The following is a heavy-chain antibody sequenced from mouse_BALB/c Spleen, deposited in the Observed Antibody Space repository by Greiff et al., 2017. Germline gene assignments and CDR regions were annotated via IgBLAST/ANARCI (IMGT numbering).Heavy chain of an antibody. V-gene: IGHV5-6-5*01. CDR1: GFTFSSYA. Sequence: EVQLVESGGGLVKPGGSLKLSCAASGFTFSSYAMSWVRQTPEKRLEWVASISSGGSTYYPDSVKGRFTISRDNPKNTLFLQMTSLRSEDTAMYYCARSGNAYAMDYWGQGTSVTVSS. D-gene: IGHD3-1*01. J-gene: IGHJ4*01. CDR3: ARSGNAYAMDY. CDR2: ISSGGST.